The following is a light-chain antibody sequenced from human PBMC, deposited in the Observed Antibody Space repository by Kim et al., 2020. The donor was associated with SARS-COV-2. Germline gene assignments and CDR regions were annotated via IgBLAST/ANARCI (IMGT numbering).Light chain of an antibody. CDR2: AAS. CDR1: HSISSY. CDR3: QQSYSTPYT. Sequence: ASVGDRVTITCRASHSISSYLNWYQQKPGKAPKLLIYAASGVQSGVPSTFTGSGSGTDFTLTISGLQPEHSATYYCQQSYSTPYTFGQGTKLEIK. V-gene: IGKV1-39*01. J-gene: IGKJ2*01.